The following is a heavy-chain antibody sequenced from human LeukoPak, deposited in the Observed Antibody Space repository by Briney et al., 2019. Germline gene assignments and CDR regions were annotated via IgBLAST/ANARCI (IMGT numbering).Heavy chain of an antibody. V-gene: IGHV3-23*01. D-gene: IGHD4-17*01. CDR1: GFTFRNYA. J-gene: IGHJ4*02. Sequence: PGGSLRLSCAASGFTFRNYAMTWVRQTPGEGLKWVSAITSNGKTTIYAESVKGRFTISRDNSRDTLQLEINNLRAEDTAVYYCAKFATTVTTRGNFDFWGRGTLVTVSS. CDR2: ITSNGKTT. CDR3: AKFATTVTTRGNFDF.